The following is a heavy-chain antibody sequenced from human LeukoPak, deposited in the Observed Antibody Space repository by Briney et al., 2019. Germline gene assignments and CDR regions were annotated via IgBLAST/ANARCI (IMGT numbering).Heavy chain of an antibody. Sequence: GGSLRLSCAASGFTFSTYWMHWVRQAPGKGLGWVSRISSDGSSTTYADSVKGRFTISRDNAKNTLYLQMNSLRAEDTAVYYCARVNSVLFDYWGQGTLVTVSS. V-gene: IGHV3-74*01. CDR1: GFTFSTYW. J-gene: IGHJ4*02. CDR3: ARVNSVLFDY. CDR2: ISSDGSST.